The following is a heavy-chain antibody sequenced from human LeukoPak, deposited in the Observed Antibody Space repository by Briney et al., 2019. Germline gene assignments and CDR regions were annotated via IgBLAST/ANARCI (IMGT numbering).Heavy chain of an antibody. Sequence: SGASLRLSCAASGFTFSSYAMSWVRQAPGKGLEWVSAISGSGGSTYYADSVKGRFTISRDNSKNTLYLQMNSLRAEDTAVYYCAKCRRSSGYYFSPDYWGQGTLVTVSS. V-gene: IGHV3-23*01. CDR3: AKCRRSSGYYFSPDY. D-gene: IGHD3-22*01. J-gene: IGHJ4*02. CDR2: ISGSGGST. CDR1: GFTFSSYA.